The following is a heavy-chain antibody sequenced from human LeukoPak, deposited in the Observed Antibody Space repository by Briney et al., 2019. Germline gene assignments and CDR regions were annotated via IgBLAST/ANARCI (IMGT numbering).Heavy chain of an antibody. D-gene: IGHD3-9*01. CDR2: VYYSGST. CDR3: ARESGTNVLRYFDWFQGPSGYFDY. V-gene: IGHV4-39*02. Sequence: SETLSLTCTVSGGSISSSSYYWGWIRQPPGKGLEWIGSVYYSGSTYYNPSLKSRVTISVDTSKNQFSLKLSSVTAADTAVYYCARESGTNVLRYFDWFQGPSGYFDYWGQGTPVTVSS. CDR1: GGSISSSSYY. J-gene: IGHJ4*02.